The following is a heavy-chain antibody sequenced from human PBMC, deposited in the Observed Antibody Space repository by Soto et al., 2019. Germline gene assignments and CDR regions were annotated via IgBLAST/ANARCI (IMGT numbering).Heavy chain of an antibody. J-gene: IGHJ6*02. CDR3: ARQTYYYDSSGYSYYGMDV. CDR2: IYPGDSDT. V-gene: IGHV5-51*01. CDR1: GYSFTSYW. D-gene: IGHD3-22*01. Sequence: GESLKISCKGSGYSFTSYWIGWVRQMPGKGLEWMGIIYPGDSDTRYSPSFQGQVTISADKSISTAYLQWSSLKASDTAMYYCARQTYYYDSSGYSYYGMDVWGQGTTVTGSS.